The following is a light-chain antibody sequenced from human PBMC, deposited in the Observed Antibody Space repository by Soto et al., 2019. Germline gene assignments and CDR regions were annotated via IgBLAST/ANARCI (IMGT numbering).Light chain of an antibody. CDR1: NSDVGGYNS. CDR2: SVT. Sequence: HSALTQPRSVSGSPGQSVTISCSGTNSDVGGYNSVAWYQQKPGEAPKLLLYSVTKRPSGVPDRFSGSKSGNMASLIISGLQAEDEADYYCCSYAGSSTNYVFGTGTKV. J-gene: IGLJ1*01. V-gene: IGLV2-11*01. CDR3: CSYAGSSTNYV.